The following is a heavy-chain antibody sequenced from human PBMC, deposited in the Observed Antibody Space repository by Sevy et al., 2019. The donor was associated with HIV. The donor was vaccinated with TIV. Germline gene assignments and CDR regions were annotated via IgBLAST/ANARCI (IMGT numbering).Heavy chain of an antibody. J-gene: IGHJ6*02. CDR2: INHSGST. D-gene: IGHD3-10*01. Sequence: SETLSLTCAVYGGSFSGYYWSWIRQPPGKGLEWIGEINHSGSTNYNPSLKSRVTISVDTSKNQFSLKLSSVTAADTAVYYCVRGRYYGSGSGYYYYYGMDVWGQGTTVTVSS. V-gene: IGHV4-34*01. CDR1: GGSFSGYY. CDR3: VRGRYYGSGSGYYYYYGMDV.